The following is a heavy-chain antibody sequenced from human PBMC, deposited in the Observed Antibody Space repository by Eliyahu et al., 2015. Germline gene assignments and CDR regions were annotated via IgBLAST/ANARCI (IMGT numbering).Heavy chain of an antibody. CDR3: AKTRGYYDS. V-gene: IGHV3-23*01. CDR2: ITGSGGST. CDR1: GFTFNSYS. Sequence: EVQLLESGGGLLQPGGSLRLSCAXXGFTFNSYSMSWVRQAPGKGLEWVSAITGSGGSTSYADSVKGRFTISRDNSRDSLYLQMNSLRPDDTAVYYCAKTRGYYDSWGPGTLVTV. D-gene: IGHD3-22*01. J-gene: IGHJ4*02.